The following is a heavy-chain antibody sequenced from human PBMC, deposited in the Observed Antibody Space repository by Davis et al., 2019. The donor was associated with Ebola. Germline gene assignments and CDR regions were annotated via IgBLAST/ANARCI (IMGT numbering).Heavy chain of an antibody. V-gene: IGHV5-51*01. Sequence: GESLKISCKDSGYSFTTYWIVWVRQMHGKGLECMGIIFPGDSDTRYSPSFQGQVTISADKSISTAYLQWSSLKASDTAMYYCARGTDGYNPGGYFDSWGQGTLVTVSS. CDR1: GYSFTTYW. CDR3: ARGTDGYNPGGYFDS. D-gene: IGHD5-24*01. J-gene: IGHJ4*02. CDR2: IFPGDSDT.